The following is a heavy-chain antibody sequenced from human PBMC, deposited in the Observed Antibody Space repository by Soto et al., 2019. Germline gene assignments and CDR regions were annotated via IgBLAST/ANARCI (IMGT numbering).Heavy chain of an antibody. CDR3: ASRRSGSYLFDY. Sequence: SETLSLTCTVSGGSISSSSYYWGWIRQPPGKGLEWIGSIYYSGSTYYNPSLRSRVTISVDTSKNQFSLKLSSVTAADTAVYYCASRRSGSYLFDYWGQGTLVTVSS. J-gene: IGHJ4*02. D-gene: IGHD1-26*01. CDR2: IYYSGST. CDR1: GGSISSSSYY. V-gene: IGHV4-39*01.